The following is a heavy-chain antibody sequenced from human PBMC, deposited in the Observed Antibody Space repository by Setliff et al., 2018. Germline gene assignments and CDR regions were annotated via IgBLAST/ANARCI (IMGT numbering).Heavy chain of an antibody. V-gene: IGHV4-39*07. J-gene: IGHJ4*02. CDR3: ARVRVVQGYYEFDY. CDR1: GDSISSSTYR. CDR2: INYNGNT. D-gene: IGHD3-16*01. Sequence: SETLSLTCTVSGDSISSSTYRWGWIRQSPGKGLEWIGNINYNGNTNKNPSLKSRVTMSVDTSRDQFSLRLSSVTAADTAMYYCARVRVVQGYYEFDYWGQGTLVTVSS.